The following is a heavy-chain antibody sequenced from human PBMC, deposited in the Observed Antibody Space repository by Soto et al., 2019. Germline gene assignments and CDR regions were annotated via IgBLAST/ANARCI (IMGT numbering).Heavy chain of an antibody. D-gene: IGHD6-19*01. CDR1: GFTFTSDS. CDR2: ISSHGRDI. CDR3: ARGAALAGKLDL. J-gene: IGHJ4*02. V-gene: IGHV3-21*06. Sequence: EVQLVESGGGLVKPGGSVRLSCEASGFTFTSDSMTWVRQAPGKGLEWVSSISSHGRDIFYADSVKGQFTISRDNAKDSLHPQMNSLTGEDSTVYYCARGAALAGKLDLWGQGTLVTVSS.